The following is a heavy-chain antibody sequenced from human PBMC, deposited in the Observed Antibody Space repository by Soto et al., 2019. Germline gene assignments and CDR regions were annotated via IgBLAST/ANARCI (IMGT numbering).Heavy chain of an antibody. D-gene: IGHD4-17*01. Sequence: QVQLQQWGAGLLKPSETLSLTCAVYGGSFSGYYWSWIRQPPGKGLEWIVEINHSGSTNYNPSLKSRVTISVDTSKNQFSLKLSSVTAADTAVYYCASGAETTTFDYWGQGTLVTVSS. CDR2: INHSGST. V-gene: IGHV4-34*01. CDR1: GGSFSGYY. J-gene: IGHJ4*02. CDR3: ASGAETTTFDY.